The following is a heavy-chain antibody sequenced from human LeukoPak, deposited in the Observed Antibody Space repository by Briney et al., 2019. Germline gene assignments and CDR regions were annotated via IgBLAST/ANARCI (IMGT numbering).Heavy chain of an antibody. CDR1: GFSVSNTY. CDR2: IYSGSTA. V-gene: IGHV3-53*01. CDR3: ARDGGGDIVVAFAFDI. D-gene: IGHD2-15*01. J-gene: IGHJ3*02. Sequence: GGSLRLSCAASGFSVSNTYMSWVRQAPGKGLEWVSVIYSGSTAHYADSVKGRFTISRDNSKNSLYLQMNSLRAEDTAVYYCARDGGGDIVVAFAFDIWGQGTMVTVSS.